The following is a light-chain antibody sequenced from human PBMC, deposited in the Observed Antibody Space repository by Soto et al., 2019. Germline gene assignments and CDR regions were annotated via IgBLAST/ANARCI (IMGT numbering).Light chain of an antibody. CDR1: SSNIGAGYD. J-gene: IGLJ1*01. CDR2: GNS. Sequence: QSVLTQPPSVSGAPGQRVTISCTGSSSNIGAGYDVHWYQQLPGTAPKLLIYGNSNRPSGVPDRFSGSKSGTSASLAITGLQAEDDSDYYCQSYDSNLSGLYVFGTGTEVTVL. V-gene: IGLV1-40*01. CDR3: QSYDSNLSGLYV.